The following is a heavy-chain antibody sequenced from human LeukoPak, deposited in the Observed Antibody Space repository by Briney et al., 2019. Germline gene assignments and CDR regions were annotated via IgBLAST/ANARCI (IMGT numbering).Heavy chain of an antibody. J-gene: IGHJ4*02. V-gene: IGHV4-39*01. D-gene: IGHD3-22*01. CDR1: GGSISSSSYY. CDR3: ATPRGGYYSA. CDR2: IYYSGST. Sequence: SETLSLTCTVSGGSISSSSYYWGWIRQPPGKGLEWIGSIYYSGSTYYNPSLKSRVTISVDTSKNQFSLKLSSVTAADTAVYYCATPRGGYYSAWGQGTLVTVSS.